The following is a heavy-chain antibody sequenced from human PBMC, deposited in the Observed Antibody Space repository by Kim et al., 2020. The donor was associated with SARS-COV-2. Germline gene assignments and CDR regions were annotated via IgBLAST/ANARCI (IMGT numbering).Heavy chain of an antibody. J-gene: IGHJ3*02. CDR3: ASNILTGYPSAFDI. D-gene: IGHD3-9*01. Sequence: AQKFQARVTMTSNTSISTAYMELSSLRSEDTAVYYCASNILTGYPSAFDIWGQGTMVTVSS. V-gene: IGHV1-8*01.